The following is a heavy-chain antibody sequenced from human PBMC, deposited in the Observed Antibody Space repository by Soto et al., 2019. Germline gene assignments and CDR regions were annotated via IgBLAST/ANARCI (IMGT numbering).Heavy chain of an antibody. Sequence: VQLVESGGGLVKPGGSLRLSCEGSGFMFSSYNMNWVRHAPGRGLEWVSFISSSSAYKYYEDAVKGRFTISRDNYKTSAYLQLNSLRAEDAGLYYCARSAGYCTDTSCEKGWFDSWGQGTWVTVSS. D-gene: IGHD2-8*02. V-gene: IGHV3-21*01. CDR3: ARSAGYCTDTSCEKGWFDS. J-gene: IGHJ5*01. CDR1: GFMFSSYN. CDR2: ISSSSAYK.